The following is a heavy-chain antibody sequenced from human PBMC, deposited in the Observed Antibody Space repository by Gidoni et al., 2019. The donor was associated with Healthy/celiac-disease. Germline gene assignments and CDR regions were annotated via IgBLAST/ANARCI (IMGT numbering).Heavy chain of an antibody. CDR3: TTEAQSRVRFLEWLLSDLDY. CDR2: IKSKTDGGTT. D-gene: IGHD3-3*01. V-gene: IGHV3-15*01. Sequence: GLEWVGRIKSKTDGGTTDYAAPVKGRFTISRDDSKNTLYLQMNSLKTEDTAVYYCTTEAQSRVRFLEWLLSDLDYWGQGTLVTVSS. J-gene: IGHJ4*02.